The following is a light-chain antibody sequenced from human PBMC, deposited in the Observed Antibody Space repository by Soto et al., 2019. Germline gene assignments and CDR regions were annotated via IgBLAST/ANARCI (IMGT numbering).Light chain of an antibody. Sequence: QSVLTQPASVSGSPGQSINISCTGTSSDVGSYNLVSWYQQHPGKAPKLMIYEVSKRPSGVSNRFSGSKSGTTASLTISVLQAEDEADYYCCSYAGSSTYVVFGGGTQLTVL. CDR1: SSDVGSYNL. J-gene: IGLJ2*01. V-gene: IGLV2-23*02. CDR3: CSYAGSSTYVV. CDR2: EVS.